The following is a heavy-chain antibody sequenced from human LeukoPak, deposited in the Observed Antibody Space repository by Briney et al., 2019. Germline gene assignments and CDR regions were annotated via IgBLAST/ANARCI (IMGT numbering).Heavy chain of an antibody. D-gene: IGHD3-16*02. V-gene: IGHV1-8*03. CDR1: GYSFTAYY. CDR3: ARGSGDYVWGSYRPHWFDP. Sequence: ASVKVSCKASGYSFTAYYMHWVRQAPGQGLEWMGWMNPNSGNTDYAQKFQGRVTITRNTSISTAYMELSSLRSEDTAVYYCARGSGDYVWGSYRPHWFDPWGQGTLVTVSS. J-gene: IGHJ5*02. CDR2: MNPNSGNT.